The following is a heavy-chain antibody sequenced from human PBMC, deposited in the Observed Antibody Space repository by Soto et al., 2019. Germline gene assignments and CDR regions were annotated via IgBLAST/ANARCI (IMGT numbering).Heavy chain of an antibody. CDR2: ASNDDI. D-gene: IGHD2-8*01. Sequence: GGSLRLSCETSGFPFRFFSLNWVRQAPGKGPEWVSYASNDDISYADSVRGRFTISRDTGKASLYLQMNSLRVDDTAVYYCVRDHQWAFDSWGQGIQVTVSS. CDR3: VRDHQWAFDS. V-gene: IGHV3-48*01. CDR1: GFPFRFFS. J-gene: IGHJ4*02.